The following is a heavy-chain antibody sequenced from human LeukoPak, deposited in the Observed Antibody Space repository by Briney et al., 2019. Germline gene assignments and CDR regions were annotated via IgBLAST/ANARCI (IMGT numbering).Heavy chain of an antibody. Sequence: GGSLRLSCAASGFTVGSSYMSWVRQAPGKGLEWVGRIKRKTDGETTDYTAPVKGRFTISRDDSKNTLSLQMNSLETEDTAVYYCAAIDFGYDYWGQGSLVAVSS. D-gene: IGHD4-17*01. CDR2: IKRKTDGETT. CDR3: AAIDFGYDY. V-gene: IGHV3-15*01. CDR1: GFTVGSSY. J-gene: IGHJ4*02.